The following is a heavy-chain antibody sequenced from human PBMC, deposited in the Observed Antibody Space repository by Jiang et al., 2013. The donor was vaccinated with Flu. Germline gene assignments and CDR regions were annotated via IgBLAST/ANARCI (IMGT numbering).Heavy chain of an antibody. CDR2: INTNTGNP. D-gene: IGHD4-17*01. CDR1: GYVLTRYT. V-gene: IGHV7-4-1*02. J-gene: IGHJ4*02. CDR3: ARLSDGNY. Sequence: QSGSELKKPGASVKVSCQASGYVLTRYTVNWMRQAPGQGLEWMGWINTNTGNPTYAQGFTGRFVFSLDTSVGTAYLQISSLKADDTAIYYCARLSDGNYWGQGTLVTVSS.